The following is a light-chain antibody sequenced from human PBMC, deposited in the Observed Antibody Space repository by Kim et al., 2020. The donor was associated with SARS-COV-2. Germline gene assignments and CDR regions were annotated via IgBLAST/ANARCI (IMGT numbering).Light chain of an antibody. CDR1: SLRSYY. CDR2: GKN. CDR3: NSRDSNDNVV. J-gene: IGLJ2*01. V-gene: IGLV3-19*01. Sequence: SSELTQDPAVSVALGQTVRITCQGDSLRSYYATWYQQKPGQAPIVVIYGKNNRHSGIPDRFSCSSSGNTASLTITGTQAGDEADYYCNSRDSNDNVVFGG.